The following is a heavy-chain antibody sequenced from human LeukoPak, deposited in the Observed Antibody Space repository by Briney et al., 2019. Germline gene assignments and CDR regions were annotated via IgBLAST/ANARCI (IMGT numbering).Heavy chain of an antibody. CDR3: ARHNAGRIQLWWIFDY. Sequence: SETLSLTCTVSGGSISSYYWSWIRQPPGKGLEWIGYIYYSGSTNYNPSLKSRVTISVDTSKNQFSLKLSSVTAADTAVYYCARHNAGRIQLWWIFDYWGQGTLVTVSS. CDR1: GGSISSYY. CDR2: IYYSGST. D-gene: IGHD5-18*01. V-gene: IGHV4-59*08. J-gene: IGHJ4*02.